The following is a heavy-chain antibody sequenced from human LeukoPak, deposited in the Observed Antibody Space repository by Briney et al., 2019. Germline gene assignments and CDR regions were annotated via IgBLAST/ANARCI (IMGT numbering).Heavy chain of an antibody. CDR2: TRYDGNTE. J-gene: IGHJ4*02. V-gene: IGHV3-30*02. D-gene: IGHD6-25*01. CDR3: AKGSSGHQYYFDC. CDR1: GLTLRNYG. Sequence: GGSLRVSCAASGLTLRNYGMQWVRQAPGKGLEWVALTRYDGNTEYYADSVKGRFTISRDTFQNTVSLQMNSLRSEDTAVYYCAKGSSGHQYYFDCWGQGTPVTVSS.